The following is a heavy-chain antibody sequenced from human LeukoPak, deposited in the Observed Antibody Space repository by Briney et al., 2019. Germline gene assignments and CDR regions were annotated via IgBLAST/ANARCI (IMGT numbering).Heavy chain of an antibody. D-gene: IGHD6-19*01. CDR2: ITYRGNT. J-gene: IGHJ4*02. Sequence: SETLSLTCAVYGPFETYYWTLVRQPPGKGLEWIGEITYRGNTNYNPSLESRLRISVDRTKQPFYLTLTSVTAADTGVYYCAGYGGDWYPESWGQGTLVTISS. V-gene: IGHV4-34*01. CDR3: AGYGGDWYPES. CDR1: GPFETYY.